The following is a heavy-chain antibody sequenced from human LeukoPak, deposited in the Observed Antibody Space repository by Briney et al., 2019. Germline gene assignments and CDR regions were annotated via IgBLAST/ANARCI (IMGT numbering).Heavy chain of an antibody. V-gene: IGHV1-2*02. D-gene: IGHD3-22*01. CDR1: GYTFTGYY. Sequence: GASVKVSCKASGYTFTGYYMHWVRQAPGQGLEWMGWINPNSGGTNYAQKLQGRVTMTTDTSTSTAYMELRSLRSDDTAVYYCARNNRGYYDSSGAYYFDYWGQGTLVTVSS. CDR3: ARNNRGYYDSSGAYYFDY. J-gene: IGHJ4*02. CDR2: INPNSGGT.